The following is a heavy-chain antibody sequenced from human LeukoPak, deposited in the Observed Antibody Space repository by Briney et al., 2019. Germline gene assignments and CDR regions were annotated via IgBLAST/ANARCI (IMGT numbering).Heavy chain of an antibody. CDR3: ARGGLYYDFWSGINQPGTNWFDP. J-gene: IGHJ5*02. D-gene: IGHD3-3*01. CDR1: GGSISGYY. V-gene: IGHV4-59*01. CDR2: IYYSGST. Sequence: SETLSLTCTVSGGSISGYYWSWIRQPPGKGLEWIGYIYYSGSTNYNPSLKSRVTISVDTSKNQFSLKLSSVTAADTAVYYCARGGLYYDFWSGINQPGTNWFDPWGQGTLVTVSS.